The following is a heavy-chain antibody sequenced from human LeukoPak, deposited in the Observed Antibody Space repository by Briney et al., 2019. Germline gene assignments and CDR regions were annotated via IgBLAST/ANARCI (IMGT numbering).Heavy chain of an antibody. J-gene: IGHJ4*02. CDR1: GGSISSSNW. CDR3: ARTQGSGWYLRILYFDY. D-gene: IGHD6-19*01. V-gene: IGHV4-4*02. CDR2: IYHSGST. Sequence: SETLSLTCAVSGGSISSSNWWSWVRQPPGKGLEWIGEIYHSGSTNYNPSLKSRVTISVDKSKNQFSLKLSSVTAADTAVYYCARTQGSGWYLRILYFDYWGQGTLVTVSS.